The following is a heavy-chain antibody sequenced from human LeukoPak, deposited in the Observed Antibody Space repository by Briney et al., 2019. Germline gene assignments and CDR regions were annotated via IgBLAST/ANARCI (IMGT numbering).Heavy chain of an antibody. Sequence: ASVKVSCKASGYTFTSYGIRWVRQAPGQGLEWVGCNSAYNGNTNYAQKLQGRVTMTTDTSKSIAYMELRSLRSDDTAVYYGAMLLRNYYDSSGSAYYFDYWGQGTLVTVSS. D-gene: IGHD3-22*01. CDR3: AMLLRNYYDSSGSAYYFDY. J-gene: IGHJ4*02. CDR1: GYTFTSYG. CDR2: NSAYNGNT. V-gene: IGHV1-18*01.